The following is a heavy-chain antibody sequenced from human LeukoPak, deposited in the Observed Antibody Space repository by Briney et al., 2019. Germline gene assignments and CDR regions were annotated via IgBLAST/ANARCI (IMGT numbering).Heavy chain of an antibody. CDR3: ARDCRGGCWPFDY. CDR1: GYTFTSYG. D-gene: IGHD2-15*01. V-gene: IGHV1-18*01. J-gene: IGHJ4*02. Sequence: PWASAEISCKASGYTFTSYGISWVRQAPGQGPEWMGWISAYNGNTNYAQKLQGRVTMTTDTSTSTAYMELRSLRSDDTAVYYCARDCRGGCWPFDYWGQRTLVTVSS. CDR2: ISAYNGNT.